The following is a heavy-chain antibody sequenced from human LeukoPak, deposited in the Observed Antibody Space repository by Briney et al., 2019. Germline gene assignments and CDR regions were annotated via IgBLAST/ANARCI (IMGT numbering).Heavy chain of an antibody. D-gene: IGHD1-26*01. CDR1: GFTFSSYE. CDR2: ISSSGTTV. V-gene: IGHV3-48*03. J-gene: IGHJ4*02. Sequence: PGGSLRLSCAASGFTFSSYEMNWVRQAPGKGLEWVSYISSSGTTVHYAVSVKGRVTISRDNAKSSLYLQMNSLRVEDTAVYYCARVSRGSYDLDYWGQGTLVTVSS. CDR3: ARVSRGSYDLDY.